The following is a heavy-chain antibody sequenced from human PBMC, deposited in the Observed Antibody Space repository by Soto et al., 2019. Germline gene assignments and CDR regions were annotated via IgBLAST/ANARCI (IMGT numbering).Heavy chain of an antibody. CDR1: VFSLITSGVH. D-gene: IGHD6-13*01. Sequence: VXGPTLVTPPQTLPLTCTFSVFSLITSGVHVGWIRQPPGKALEWLGLIYWDDDKRYSPFLKSRLIITKDTSKDQVVLTLTNVDPVDTATYHCAHPGNKAAAGYYFDYWGQGILVTVSS. CDR3: AHPGNKAAAGYYFDY. V-gene: IGHV2-5*02. CDR2: IYWDDDK. J-gene: IGHJ4*02.